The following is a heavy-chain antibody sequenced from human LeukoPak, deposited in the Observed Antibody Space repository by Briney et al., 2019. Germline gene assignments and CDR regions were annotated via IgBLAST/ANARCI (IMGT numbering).Heavy chain of an antibody. CDR2: IGTAGDT. CDR3: ARDLRLGRGSYYYYGMDV. Sequence: GGSLRLSCAASGFTFSSYDMHWVRQAPGKGLEWVSAIGTAGDTYYPGSVKGRFTISRENAKNSLYLQMNSLRAGDTAVYYCARDLRLGRGSYYYYGMDVWGQGTTVTVSS. D-gene: IGHD4-11*01. V-gene: IGHV3-13*04. J-gene: IGHJ6*02. CDR1: GFTFSSYD.